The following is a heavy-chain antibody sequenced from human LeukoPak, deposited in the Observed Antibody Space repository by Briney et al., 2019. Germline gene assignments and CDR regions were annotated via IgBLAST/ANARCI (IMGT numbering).Heavy chain of an antibody. CDR2: IYYSGST. CDR1: GGSISSYY. CDR3: ALSGWYNYRFDY. D-gene: IGHD1-1*01. V-gene: IGHV4-59*01. J-gene: IGHJ4*02. Sequence: SETLSLTCTVSGGSISSYYWSWIRQPPGKGLEWIGYIYYSGSTNYNPSLKSRVTISVDTSKNQFSLKLSSVTAADTAVYYCALSGWYNYRFDYWGQGTLVTVSS.